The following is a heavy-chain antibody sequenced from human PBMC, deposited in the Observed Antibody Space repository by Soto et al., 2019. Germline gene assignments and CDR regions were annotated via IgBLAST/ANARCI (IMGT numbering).Heavy chain of an antibody. V-gene: IGHV3-30*18. Sequence: QVQLVESGGGVVQPGRSLRLSCAASEFTFSTYGMHWVRQAPGQGLEWVALISYDGSNNYYADSVKGRFTISSDNSKNTLDLQMNSLSAEDTAMYYCAKDRDPTRTIDGGSYFDYCGQGTLVTVSS. D-gene: IGHD1-1*01. CDR2: ISYDGSNN. J-gene: IGHJ4*02. CDR3: AKDRDPTRTIDGGSYFDY. CDR1: EFTFSTYG.